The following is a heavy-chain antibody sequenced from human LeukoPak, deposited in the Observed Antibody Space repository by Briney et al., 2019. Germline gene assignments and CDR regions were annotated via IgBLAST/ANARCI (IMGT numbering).Heavy chain of an antibody. Sequence: SETLSLTCTVSGGSTSSYYWSWIRQPPGKGLEWIGYIYTSGSTNYNPSLKSRVTISVDTSKNQFSLKLSSVTAADTAVYYCARSAPSPGIAAAGTLDYWGQGTLVTVSS. CDR2: IYTSGST. CDR1: GGSTSSYY. CDR3: ARSAPSPGIAAAGTLDY. V-gene: IGHV4-4*09. J-gene: IGHJ4*02. D-gene: IGHD6-13*01.